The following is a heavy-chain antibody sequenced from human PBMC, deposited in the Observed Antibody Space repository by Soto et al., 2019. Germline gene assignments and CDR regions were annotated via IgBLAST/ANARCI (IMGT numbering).Heavy chain of an antibody. CDR3: AREVSLGATYFDS. D-gene: IGHD1-26*01. V-gene: IGHV3-33*01. J-gene: IGHJ4*02. CDR2: IWYDGSNK. CDR1: GFTFSSYG. Sequence: QVQLVESGGGVVQPGRSLRLSCAASGFTFSSYGMHWVRQAPGKGLEWVAVIWYDGSNKYYADSMKGRFTISRDNSKNTLYLQMNSLRAEDTAVYYCAREVSLGATYFDSWGQGTPVTVSS.